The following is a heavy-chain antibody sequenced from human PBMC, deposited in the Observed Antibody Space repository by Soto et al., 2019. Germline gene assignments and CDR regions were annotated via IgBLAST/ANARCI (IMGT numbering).Heavy chain of an antibody. CDR1: GYSFTSYW. Sequence: GESLKISCKGSGYSFTSYWIGWVRQMPGKGLEWMGIIYPGDSDTRYSPSFQGQVTISADKSISTAYLQWSSLKASDTAMYYCARQALRRYVHWLSPRYYFDYWGQRTLVSV. CDR2: IYPGDSDT. V-gene: IGHV5-51*01. J-gene: IGHJ4*02. D-gene: IGHD3-9*01. CDR3: ARQALRRYVHWLSPRYYFDY.